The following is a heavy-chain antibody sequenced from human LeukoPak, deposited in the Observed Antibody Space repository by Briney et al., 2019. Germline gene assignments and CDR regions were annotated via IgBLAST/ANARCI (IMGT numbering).Heavy chain of an antibody. CDR2: INPNSGGT. V-gene: IGHV1-2*02. D-gene: IGHD5-12*01. CDR1: EYTFTGYY. CDR3: ARPPTGHYDYEVFDY. Sequence: ASVKVSCKASEYTFTGYYMHWVRQAPGQGLEWMGWINPNSGGTNYAQNFQGRVTMTRDTSIKTSYMELNTLRSDDTAVYYCARPPTGHYDYEVFDYWGQGTLVTVSS. J-gene: IGHJ4*02.